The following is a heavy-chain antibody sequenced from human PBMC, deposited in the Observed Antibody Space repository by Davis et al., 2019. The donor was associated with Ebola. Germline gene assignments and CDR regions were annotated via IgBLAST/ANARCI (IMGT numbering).Heavy chain of an antibody. J-gene: IGHJ5*02. Sequence: GESLKISCAASGFTFSSYPIHWVRQAPGKGLEWLAVISYDGHNKNYADSVKGRFTISRDNSRNTLYLQMSSLTPDDTSVYYCAKEFAAALDPWGQGTLVTVAP. CDR2: ISYDGHNK. V-gene: IGHV3-30*18. CDR3: AKEFAAALDP. CDR1: GFTFSSYP. D-gene: IGHD6-25*01.